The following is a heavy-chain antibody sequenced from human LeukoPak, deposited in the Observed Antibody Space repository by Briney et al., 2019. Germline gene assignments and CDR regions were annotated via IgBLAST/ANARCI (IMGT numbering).Heavy chain of an antibody. J-gene: IGHJ4*02. D-gene: IGHD1-26*01. V-gene: IGHV1-69*05. CDR3: ARGGSYYALRFDY. CDR2: IIPIFGTA. CDR1: GGTFSSYA. Sequence: ASVKVSCKASGGTFSSYAISWVRQAPGQGLEWMGGIIPIFGTANYAQKFQGRVTITTDESTSTAYMELSSLRFEDTAVYYCARGGSYYALRFDYWGQGTLVTVSS.